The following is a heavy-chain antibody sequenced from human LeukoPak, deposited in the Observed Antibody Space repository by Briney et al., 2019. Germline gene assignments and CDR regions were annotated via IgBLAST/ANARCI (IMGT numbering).Heavy chain of an antibody. V-gene: IGHV3-7*04. D-gene: IGHD3-10*01. J-gene: IGHJ3*02. Sequence: GGSLRLSCAASGFTFSSYWMSWVRQAPGKGLEWVANIKQDVSEKYYVDSVKGRFTISRDNAKNSLYLQMNSLRAEDTAVYYCARDEAYYYGSGSYYAEIDAFDIWGQGTMVTVSS. CDR3: ARDEAYYYGSGSYYAEIDAFDI. CDR1: GFTFSSYW. CDR2: IKQDVSEK.